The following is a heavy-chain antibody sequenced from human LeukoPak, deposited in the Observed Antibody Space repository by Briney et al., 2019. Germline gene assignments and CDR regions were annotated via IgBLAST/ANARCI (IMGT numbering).Heavy chain of an antibody. J-gene: IGHJ4*02. V-gene: IGHV1-18*01. Sequence: ASVKVSCKASGYIFTSYGISWVRQAPGQGLEWMGWISGNNDNTDYAQKLQGRVTMTTDTSTSTGYMELRSLRSDDTAVYYCARAHVTIFGVVIPFFDSWGQGTLVTVSS. CDR3: ARAHVTIFGVVIPFFDS. CDR2: ISGNNDNT. D-gene: IGHD3-3*01. CDR1: GYIFTSYG.